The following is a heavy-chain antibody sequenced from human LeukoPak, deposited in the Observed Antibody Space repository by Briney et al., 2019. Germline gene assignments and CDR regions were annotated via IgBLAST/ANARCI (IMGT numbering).Heavy chain of an antibody. V-gene: IGHV3-53*01. CDR1: GFTVSSNY. J-gene: IGHJ6*02. CDR3: ARDNLYYYGMDV. CDR2: IYSGGST. Sequence: GGSLRLSCAASGFTVSSNYMSWVRQAPGKGLEWVSVIYSGGSTYYADSVKGRFTISRDNSKNTLYLQMNSLRAEDTAVYYCARDNLYYYGMDVWGQGTTVTVSS.